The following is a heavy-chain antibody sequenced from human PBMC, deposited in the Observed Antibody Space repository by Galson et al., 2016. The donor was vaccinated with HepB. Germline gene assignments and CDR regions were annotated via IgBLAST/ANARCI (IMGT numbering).Heavy chain of an antibody. CDR1: GFTFSSYA. V-gene: IGHV3-30-3*01. D-gene: IGHD2-2*01. Sequence: SLRLSCAASGFTFSSYAMNWVRQAPGKGLEWVAVVSSDATTTYYAHSMKGRFTISRDNSMNSVYLQMNNLRDDYTGVYYCAREVTSHFELDYWGQGALVTVSS. J-gene: IGHJ4*02. CDR2: VSSDATTT. CDR3: AREVTSHFELDY.